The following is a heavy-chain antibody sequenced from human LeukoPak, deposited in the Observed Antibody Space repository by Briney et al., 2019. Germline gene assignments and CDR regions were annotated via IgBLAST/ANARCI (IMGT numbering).Heavy chain of an antibody. CDR3: ASPHSGTARTIAYYFDY. J-gene: IGHJ4*02. D-gene: IGHD1-26*01. V-gene: IGHV1-69*04. Sequence: GASVKVSCKASGYTFTSHDINWVRQAPGQGLEWMGRIIPILGIANYAQKFQGRVTITADKSTSTAYMELSSLRSEDTAVYYCASPHSGTARTIAYYFDYWGQGTLVTVSS. CDR1: GYTFTSHD. CDR2: IIPILGIA.